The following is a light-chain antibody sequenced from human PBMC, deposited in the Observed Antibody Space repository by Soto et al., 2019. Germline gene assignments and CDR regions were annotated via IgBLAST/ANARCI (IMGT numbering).Light chain of an antibody. CDR3: SSYAGSSNSVV. CDR1: RNDVGGYNL. V-gene: IGLV2-23*01. Sequence: QSALTQPASVSGSPGQSITMSCTGTRNDVGGYNLVSWYQQYPGKAPKLMIYEGTKRPSGVSNRFSGSKSGNTASLTISGLQAEDEAEYYCSSYAGSSNSVVFGGGTKLTVL. CDR2: EGT. J-gene: IGLJ2*01.